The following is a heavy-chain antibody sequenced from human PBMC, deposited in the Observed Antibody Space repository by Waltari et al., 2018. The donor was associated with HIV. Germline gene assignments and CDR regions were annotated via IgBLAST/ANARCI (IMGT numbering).Heavy chain of an antibody. CDR3: TRGGSGGSCSH. CDR2: MNPNSGKT. V-gene: IGHV1-8*01. CDR1: GYPFTSYD. D-gene: IGHD2-15*01. Sequence: QVQLVQSGAEVKKPGASVRVSCRASGYPFTSYDINWVRQATGQGLEWMGWMNPNSGKTGFAQKFQGRLTMTRNTSISTAYLELSSLTSEDTAVYYCTRGGSGGSCSHWGQGTLVTVSS. J-gene: IGHJ4*02.